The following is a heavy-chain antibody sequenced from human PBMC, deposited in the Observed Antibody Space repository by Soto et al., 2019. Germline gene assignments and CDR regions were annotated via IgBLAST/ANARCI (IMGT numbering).Heavy chain of an antibody. CDR3: ERRTQIQLYAKSYYYGMDV. Sequence: SETLSLPWIFRGSSISIRSYYAGWIRPAPGKGREWIGSIYYRGSTYYNPSLKSRVTISVDTSKNQFSLKLSSVTAADTAVYYCERRTQIQLYAKSYYYGMDVWGQGTPVTVSS. D-gene: IGHD5-18*01. CDR1: GSSISIRSYY. J-gene: IGHJ6*01. V-gene: IGHV4-39*01. CDR2: IYYRGST.